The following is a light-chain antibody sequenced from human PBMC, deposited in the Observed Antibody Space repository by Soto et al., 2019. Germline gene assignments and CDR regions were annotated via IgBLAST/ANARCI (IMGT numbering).Light chain of an antibody. CDR1: SSDVGGYNY. V-gene: IGLV2-14*01. J-gene: IGLJ1*01. CDR2: DVS. CDR3: SSYTSSSTPSL. Sequence: QSALTQPASVSGSPGQSITISCTGTSSDVGGYNYVSWYQQHPGKAPKLMIYDVSNRPSGVSNRFSGSKSGNTASLTISGLQAEDEADYYCSSYTSSSTPSLFGTGTKLTVL.